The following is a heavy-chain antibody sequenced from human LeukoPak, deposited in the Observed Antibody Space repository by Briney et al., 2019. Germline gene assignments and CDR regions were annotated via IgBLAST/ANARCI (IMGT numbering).Heavy chain of an antibody. Sequence: GGSLRLSCAASGFTFSSYSMNWVRQAPGKGLEWVSSISSSSSYIYYADSVKGRFTISRDNAKNSLYLQMNSLRAEDTAVYYCARGGSPAHGWFDPWGQGTLVTVSS. CDR2: ISSSSSYI. J-gene: IGHJ5*02. CDR1: GFTFSSYS. D-gene: IGHD1-26*01. CDR3: ARGGSPAHGWFDP. V-gene: IGHV3-21*01.